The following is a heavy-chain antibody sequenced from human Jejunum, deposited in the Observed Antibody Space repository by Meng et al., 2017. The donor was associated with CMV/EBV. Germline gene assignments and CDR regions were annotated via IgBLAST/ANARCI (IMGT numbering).Heavy chain of an antibody. CDR2: IYPGDSDT. V-gene: IGHV5-51*02. CDR3: ARPLHKVYCTTYKCYANFYYFGMDV. Sequence: RQMPGKGLEWMGIIYPGDSDTRYSPSFQGQVTISADKSITTAYLQWSSLKASDTAMYYCARPLHKVYCTTYKCYANFYYFGMDVWGQGTTVTVSS. J-gene: IGHJ6*02. D-gene: IGHD2-8*01.